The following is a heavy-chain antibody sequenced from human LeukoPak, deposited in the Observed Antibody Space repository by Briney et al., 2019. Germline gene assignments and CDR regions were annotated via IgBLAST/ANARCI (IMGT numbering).Heavy chain of an antibody. V-gene: IGHV3-43D*03. CDR1: GFTFDDYA. J-gene: IGHJ4*02. Sequence: GGSLRLSCAASGFTFDDYAMHWVRQAPGKCLEWVSLISWDGGSTYYADSVKGRFTISRDNSKNSLYLQMNSLRAEDTAVYYCATSAAGPDYWGQGTLVTVSS. CDR3: ATSAAGPDY. D-gene: IGHD6-19*01. CDR2: ISWDGGST.